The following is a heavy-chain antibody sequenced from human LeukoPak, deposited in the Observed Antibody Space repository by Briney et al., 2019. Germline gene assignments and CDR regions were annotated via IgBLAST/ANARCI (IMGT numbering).Heavy chain of an antibody. V-gene: IGHV3-7*03. J-gene: IGHJ4*02. Sequence: GGSLRLSCAASGFTFSSYWMSWVRQAPGKGLEWVANIKQDGSEKYYVDSVKGRFTISRDNSKNTLYLQMNSLRAEDTAVYYCAKDWTMVRGVMSDWGQGTLVTVSS. CDR3: AKDWTMVRGVMSD. CDR2: IKQDGSEK. D-gene: IGHD3-10*01. CDR1: GFTFSSYW.